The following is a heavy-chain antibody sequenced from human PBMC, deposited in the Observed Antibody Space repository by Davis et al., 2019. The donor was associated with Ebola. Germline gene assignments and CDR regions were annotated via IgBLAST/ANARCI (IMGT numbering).Heavy chain of an antibody. CDR1: GFTFNRYW. CDR2: IQQDGSEK. D-gene: IGHD3-22*01. CDR3: ARGDYSSGSYIDAFDV. Sequence: GGSLRLSCAASGFTFNRYWMSWVRQTPGKGLEWLANIQQDGSEKYYVDSVKGRFTISRDNARNSLYLQMNSLRAGDTAVYYCARGDYSSGSYIDAFDVWGQGTMVTVSS. J-gene: IGHJ3*01. V-gene: IGHV3-7*01.